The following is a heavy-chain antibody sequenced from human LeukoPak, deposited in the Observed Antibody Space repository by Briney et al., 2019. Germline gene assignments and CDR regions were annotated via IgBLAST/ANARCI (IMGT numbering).Heavy chain of an antibody. CDR3: AATTDSSSWYEVLWYFDY. D-gene: IGHD6-13*01. CDR2: IIPIFGTA. CDR1: GGTFSSYA. J-gene: IGHJ4*02. Sequence: ASVKVSCKASGGTFSSYAISWVRQAPGQGLEWMGRIIPIFGTANYAQKFQGRVTITSDESTSTAYMELSSLRSEDTAVYYCAATTDSSSWYEVLWYFDYWGQGTLVTVSS. V-gene: IGHV1-69*13.